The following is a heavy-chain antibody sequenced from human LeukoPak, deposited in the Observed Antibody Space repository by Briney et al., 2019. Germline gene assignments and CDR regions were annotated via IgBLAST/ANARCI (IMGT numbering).Heavy chain of an antibody. J-gene: IGHJ6*02. CDR1: GGSISSYY. Sequence: SETLSLTCTVSGGSISSYYWSWIRQPAGKGLEWIGRIYTSGSTNYNPSLKSRVTMSVDTSKNQFSLKLSSVTAADTAVYYCARDRALRFLEWLPDYYGMDVWGQGTTVTVSS. CDR3: ARDRALRFLEWLPDYYGMDV. D-gene: IGHD3-3*01. V-gene: IGHV4-4*07. CDR2: IYTSGST.